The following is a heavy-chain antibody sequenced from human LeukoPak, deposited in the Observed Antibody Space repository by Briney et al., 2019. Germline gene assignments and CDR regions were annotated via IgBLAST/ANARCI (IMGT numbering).Heavy chain of an antibody. D-gene: IGHD4-17*01. CDR3: ARDPNGVEGKNYFDY. CDR1: GGSISSSSYY. Sequence: SETLSLTCTVSGGSISSSSYYWGWIRQPPGKGLEWIGSIYYSGSTYYNPSLKSRVTISVDTSKNQFSLKLSSVTAADTAVYYCARDPNGVEGKNYFDYWGQGTLVTVSS. CDR2: IYYSGST. J-gene: IGHJ4*02. V-gene: IGHV4-39*02.